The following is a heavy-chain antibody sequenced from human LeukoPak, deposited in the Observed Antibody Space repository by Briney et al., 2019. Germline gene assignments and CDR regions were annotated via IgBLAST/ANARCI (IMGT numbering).Heavy chain of an antibody. D-gene: IGHD2-15*01. CDR1: GGTFSSYA. CDR2: ITPIFGTA. J-gene: IGHJ4*02. Sequence: SVKVSCKASGGTFSSYAISWVRQAPGQGLEWMGGITPIFGTANYAQKFQGRVTITTDESTSTAYMELSSLRSEDTAVYYCARFDSSHCSGGSCAFDYWGQGTLVTVSS. V-gene: IGHV1-69*05. CDR3: ARFDSSHCSGGSCAFDY.